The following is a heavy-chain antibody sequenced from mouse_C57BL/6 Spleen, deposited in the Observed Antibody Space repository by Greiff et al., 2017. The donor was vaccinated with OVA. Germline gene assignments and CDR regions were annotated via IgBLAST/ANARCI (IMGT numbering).Heavy chain of an antibody. CDR3: ARGVANWDGYYYAMDD. J-gene: IGHJ4*01. D-gene: IGHD4-1*01. Sequence: EVQLQQSGPELVKPGASVKISCKASGYTFTDYYMNWVKQSHGKSLEWIGDINPNNGGTSYNQKFKGKATLTVDKSSSTAYMELRSLTSEDSAVYYCARGVANWDGYYYAMDDWGQGTSVTVSS. CDR2: INPNNGGT. V-gene: IGHV1-26*01. CDR1: GYTFTDYY.